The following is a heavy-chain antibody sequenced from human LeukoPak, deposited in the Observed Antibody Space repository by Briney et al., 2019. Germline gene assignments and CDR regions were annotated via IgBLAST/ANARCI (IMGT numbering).Heavy chain of an antibody. V-gene: IGHV1-2*02. J-gene: IGHJ3*02. Sequence: ASVKVSCKASGYTYTGYYMHWVRQAPGQGLEWMGWINPNSGGTNYAQKFQGRVTMTRDTSISTAYMELSRLRSDDTAVYYCASRSITMVRGVKDDAFDIWGQGTMATVSS. D-gene: IGHD3-10*01. CDR2: INPNSGGT. CDR3: ASRSITMVRGVKDDAFDI. CDR1: GYTYTGYY.